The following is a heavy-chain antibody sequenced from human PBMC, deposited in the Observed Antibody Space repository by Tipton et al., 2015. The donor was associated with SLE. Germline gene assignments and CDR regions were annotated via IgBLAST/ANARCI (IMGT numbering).Heavy chain of an antibody. J-gene: IGHJ4*02. CDR3: AREYTTVTTYYFDY. CDR2: IYHSGST. V-gene: IGHV4-38-2*02. D-gene: IGHD4-17*01. CDR1: GYSISSGYY. Sequence: TLSLTCAVSGYSISSGYYWGWIRQPPGKGLEWIGSIYHSGSTYYNPSLKSRVTISVDTSKNQFSLKLSSVTAADTAVYYCAREYTTVTTYYFDYWGQGTLVTVSS.